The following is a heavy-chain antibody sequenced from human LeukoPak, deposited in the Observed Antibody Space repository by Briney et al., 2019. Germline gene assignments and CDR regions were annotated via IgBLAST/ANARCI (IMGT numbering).Heavy chain of an antibody. CDR2: ISGSGGST. CDR3: AKDQSSYGFILYYGMDV. J-gene: IGHJ6*02. D-gene: IGHD5-18*01. Sequence: GGSLRLSCAASGFTFSGSAMHWVRQAPGKGLEWVSAISGSGGSTYYADSVKGRFTISRDNSKNTLYLQMNSLRAEDTAVYYCAKDQSSYGFILYYGMDVWGQGTTVTVSS. CDR1: GFTFSGSA. V-gene: IGHV3-23*01.